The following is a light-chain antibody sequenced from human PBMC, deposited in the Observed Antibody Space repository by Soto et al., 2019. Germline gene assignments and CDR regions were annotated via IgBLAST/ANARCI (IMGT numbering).Light chain of an antibody. J-gene: IGLJ1*01. CDR1: SSDVGSYNL. CDR2: EGS. CDR3: CSYAGSSTSYV. Sequence: QSVLTQPASVSGSPGQSITISCTGNSSDVGSYNLVSWYQQHPGKAPKLMIYEGSKRPSGVSNRFSGSKSGNTASLTISGLQAEDEAVYYCCSYAGSSTSYVFGTGTKVTVL. V-gene: IGLV2-23*01.